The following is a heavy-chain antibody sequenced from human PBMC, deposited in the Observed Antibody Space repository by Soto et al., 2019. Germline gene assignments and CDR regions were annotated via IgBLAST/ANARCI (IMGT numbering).Heavy chain of an antibody. D-gene: IGHD2-21*01. CDR2: FYHAGSP. J-gene: IGHJ3*01. CDR3: ARASSFRGDFDF. CDR1: GGSIRSSIW. V-gene: IGHV4-4*02. Sequence: SETLSLTCAVSGGSIRSSIWWTWLRQSPGKGLEWIGEFYHAGSPHYNPSFQSRVTISADTSKNLFSLRLTSVTAADTAIYYCARASSFRGDFDFWGQGTAVTVS.